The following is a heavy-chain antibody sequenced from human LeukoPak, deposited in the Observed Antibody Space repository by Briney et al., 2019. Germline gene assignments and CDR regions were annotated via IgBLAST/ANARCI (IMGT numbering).Heavy chain of an antibody. J-gene: IGHJ6*03. CDR1: GFTFSSYA. CDR3: ARTTEGGYTYDYFYYYYMDV. Sequence: GSLRLSCAASGFTFSSYAMSWIRQPPGKGLEWIGYIHYSGSTNYNPSLKSRVTISVDTSKNQFSLKLSSVTAADTAVYYCARTTEGGYTYDYFYYYYMDVWGKGTMVTISS. V-gene: IGHV4-59*01. CDR2: IHYSGST. D-gene: IGHD5-18*01.